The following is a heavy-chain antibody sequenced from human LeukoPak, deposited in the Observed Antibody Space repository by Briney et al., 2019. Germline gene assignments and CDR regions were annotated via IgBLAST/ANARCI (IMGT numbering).Heavy chain of an antibody. V-gene: IGHV4-59*12. CDR1: GGSISSYY. J-gene: IGHJ2*01. Sequence: SETLSLTCTVSGGSISSYYWSWIRQPPGKGLEWIGYIYYSGSTNYNPSLKSRVTISVDTSKNQFSLQLNSVTPEDTAVYYCARVASDSSSWYPHWYFDLWGRDTLVTVSS. CDR2: IYYSGST. CDR3: ARVASDSSSWYPHWYFDL. D-gene: IGHD6-13*01.